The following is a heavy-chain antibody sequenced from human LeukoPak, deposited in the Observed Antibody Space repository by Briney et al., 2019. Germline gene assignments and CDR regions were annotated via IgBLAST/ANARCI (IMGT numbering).Heavy chain of an antibody. CDR1: GFTFSSYA. Sequence: GGSLRLSCAASGFTFSSYAMHWVRQAPGKGLEWVAVISYDGSNKYYADSVNGRFTISRDNSKNTLYLQMNSLRAEDTAVYYCETYGDDHDYWGQGTLVTVSS. CDR3: ETYGDDHDY. V-gene: IGHV3-30-3*01. D-gene: IGHD4-17*01. CDR2: ISYDGSNK. J-gene: IGHJ4*02.